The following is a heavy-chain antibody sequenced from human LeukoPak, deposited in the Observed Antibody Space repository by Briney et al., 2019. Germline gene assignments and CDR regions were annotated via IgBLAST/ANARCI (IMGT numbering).Heavy chain of an antibody. CDR1: GGTFSSYA. Sequence: SVKVSCKASGGTFSSYAISWVRQAPGQGLEWMGGIIPIFGTANYAQKFQGRVTMTTDTSTSTAYMELRSLRSDDAAVYYCARAHFVVVPAAKFDPWGQGTLVTVSS. CDR2: IIPIFGTA. J-gene: IGHJ5*02. CDR3: ARAHFVVVPAAKFDP. V-gene: IGHV1-69*05. D-gene: IGHD2-2*01.